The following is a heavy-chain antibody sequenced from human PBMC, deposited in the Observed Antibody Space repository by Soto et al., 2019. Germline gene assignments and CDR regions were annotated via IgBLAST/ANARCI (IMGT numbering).Heavy chain of an antibody. Sequence: ASVKVSCKASGYTFTSYDINWVRQATGQGLEWMGWMNPNSGNTGYAQKFQGRVTMTRNTSISTAYMELSSLRSEDTAVYYCARGRRIANAPRFRWFDPWGQGTLVTVSS. J-gene: IGHJ5*02. CDR2: MNPNSGNT. CDR1: GYTFTSYD. D-gene: IGHD6-6*01. CDR3: ARGRRIANAPRFRWFDP. V-gene: IGHV1-8*01.